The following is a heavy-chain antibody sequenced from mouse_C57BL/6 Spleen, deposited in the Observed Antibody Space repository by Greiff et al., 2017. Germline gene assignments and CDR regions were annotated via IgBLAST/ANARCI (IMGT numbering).Heavy chain of an antibody. Sequence: VQLQQPGAELVKPGASVKMSCKASGYTFTSYWITWVKQRPGQGLEWIGDIYPGSGSTNYNEKFKSKATLTVDTSSSPAYMQLSSLTSEDSAVYYCASYGNSYYYAMDYWGQGTSVTVSS. CDR3: ASYGNSYYYAMDY. V-gene: IGHV1-55*01. CDR1: GYTFTSYW. CDR2: IYPGSGST. D-gene: IGHD2-1*01. J-gene: IGHJ4*01.